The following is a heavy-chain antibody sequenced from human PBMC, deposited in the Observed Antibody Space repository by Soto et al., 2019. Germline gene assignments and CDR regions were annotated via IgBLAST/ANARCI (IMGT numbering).Heavy chain of an antibody. CDR3: AKDSKRWLQLFAYYYGMDV. Sequence: GGSQRLSCAASGFTFSSYGMHWVRQAPGKGLEWVAVISYDGSNKYYADSVKGRFTISRDNSKNTLYLQMNSLRAEDTAVYYCAKDSKRWLQLFAYYYGMDVWGQGTTVTVSS. J-gene: IGHJ6*02. D-gene: IGHD5-12*01. CDR1: GFTFSSYG. CDR2: ISYDGSNK. V-gene: IGHV3-30*18.